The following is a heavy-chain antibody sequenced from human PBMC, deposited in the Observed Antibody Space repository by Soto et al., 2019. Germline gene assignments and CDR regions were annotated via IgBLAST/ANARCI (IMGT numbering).Heavy chain of an antibody. CDR2: IYYSGST. CDR1: GGSISSSSYY. J-gene: IGHJ4*02. D-gene: IGHD4-4*01. CDR3: ARTMTTVTFPVDY. V-gene: IGHV4-39*01. Sequence: SQTLSLTCTVSGGSISSSSYYWGWIRQPPGKGLEWIGSIYYSGSTYYNPSLKSRVTISVDTSKNQFSLKLSSVTAADTAVYYCARTMTTVTFPVDYWGQGTLVTVSS.